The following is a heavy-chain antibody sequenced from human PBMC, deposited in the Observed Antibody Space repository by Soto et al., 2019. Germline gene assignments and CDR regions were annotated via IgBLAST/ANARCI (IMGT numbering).Heavy chain of an antibody. CDR2: ISAYSGNT. V-gene: IGHV1-18*01. CDR1: GYTFTSYG. J-gene: IGHJ4*02. Sequence: QVQLVQSGAEVKKSGASVKVSCKASGYTFTSYGISWVRQAPGQGLEWMGWISAYSGNTNYAQKLQGRVTMTTDTSTSTAYMELRSLRSDDTAVYYCATYMLGGIAAAGLWNWGQGTLVTVSS. D-gene: IGHD6-13*01. CDR3: ATYMLGGIAAAGLWN.